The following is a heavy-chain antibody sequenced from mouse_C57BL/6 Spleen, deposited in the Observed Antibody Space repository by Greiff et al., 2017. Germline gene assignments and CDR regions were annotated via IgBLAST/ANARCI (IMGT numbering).Heavy chain of an antibody. D-gene: IGHD2-10*01. CDR2: IDTSDSYT. CDR3: ARSISYSIDY. CDR1: GYTFTSYG. V-gene: IGHV1-50*01. Sequence: QVQLQQPGAELVKPGASVKLSCKASGYTFTSYGMKWVKQRPGQGLEWIGEIDTSDSYTKYNQKFKGKATLAVDTSSSTSYMQLSSLTSEDSAVYNCARSISYSIDYWGQGTSLTVSS. J-gene: IGHJ2*02.